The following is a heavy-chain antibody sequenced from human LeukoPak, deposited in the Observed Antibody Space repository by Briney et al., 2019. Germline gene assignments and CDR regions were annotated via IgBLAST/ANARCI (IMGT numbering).Heavy chain of an antibody. V-gene: IGHV4-59*12. Sequence: SETLSLTCTVSGGSISSYYWCWIRQPPGKGLEWIGYIYYSGSTNYNPSLKSRVTISVDTSKNQFSLQLKSVTPEDTAVYYCARGVLYDYYYYMDVWGKGTTVTVSS. J-gene: IGHJ6*03. D-gene: IGHD2-8*02. CDR2: IYYSGST. CDR1: GGSISSYY. CDR3: ARGVLYDYYYYMDV.